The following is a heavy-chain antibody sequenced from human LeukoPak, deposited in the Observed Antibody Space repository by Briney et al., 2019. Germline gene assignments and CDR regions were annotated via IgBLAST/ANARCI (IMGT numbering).Heavy chain of an antibody. J-gene: IGHJ5*02. V-gene: IGHV1-69*13. Sequence: GASVKVSCKASGYTFTSYGISWVRQAPGQGLEWMGGIIPIFGTANYAQKFQGRVTITADESTSTAYMELSSLRSEDTAVYYCAREWRFGELYWVNSPPDNWFDPWGQGTLVTVSS. CDR1: GYTFTSYG. CDR2: IIPIFGTA. CDR3: AREWRFGELYWVNSPPDNWFDP. D-gene: IGHD3-10*01.